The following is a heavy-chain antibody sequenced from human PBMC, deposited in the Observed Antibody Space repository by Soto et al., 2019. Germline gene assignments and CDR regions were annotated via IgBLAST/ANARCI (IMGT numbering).Heavy chain of an antibody. D-gene: IGHD2-8*01. CDR3: ASGLSVSLFYN. V-gene: IGHV4-31*03. CDR1: GGSISTGGYY. J-gene: IGHJ1*01. Sequence: QVQLQESGPGLVKPSQNLSLTCTVSGGSISTGGYYWTWIRQHPGKGLEWIGYIYYGGSTYYNPSLKSRVTISVDTSKSQFSRKLSSVTAAGTAVYYCASGLSVSLFYNWGQGTLVTVFS. CDR2: IYYGGST.